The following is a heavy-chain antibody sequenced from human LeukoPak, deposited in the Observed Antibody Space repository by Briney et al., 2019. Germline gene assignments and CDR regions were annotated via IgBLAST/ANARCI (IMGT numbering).Heavy chain of an antibody. D-gene: IGHD3-10*01. Sequence: ASVKVSCKPSSSTFSPYGITWVRQAPGQGLEWMGWINTHKGNTYYAREFQDRVSMTTDASTTTAYMELRSLRSDDTAIYYCATYYSGSGSFTTQFDHWGQGTLVTVSS. CDR1: SSTFSPYG. CDR2: INTHKGNT. CDR3: ATYYSGSGSFTTQFDH. J-gene: IGHJ4*02. V-gene: IGHV1-18*04.